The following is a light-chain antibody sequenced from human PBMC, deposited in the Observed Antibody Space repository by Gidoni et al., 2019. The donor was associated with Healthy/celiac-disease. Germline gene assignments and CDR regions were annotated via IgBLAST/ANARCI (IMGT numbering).Light chain of an antibody. CDR1: QSISSF. CDR3: QQSYSSVLT. Sequence: DIQMTQSPSSLSASVGDRVTITCRASQSISSFLHWYQQKPGKAPNLLVYAASTLQSGVPSRFSGSGFGTDFTLTISSLQPEDFATYYCQQSYSSVLTFXGXTKVXIK. CDR2: AAS. J-gene: IGKJ4*01. V-gene: IGKV1-39*01.